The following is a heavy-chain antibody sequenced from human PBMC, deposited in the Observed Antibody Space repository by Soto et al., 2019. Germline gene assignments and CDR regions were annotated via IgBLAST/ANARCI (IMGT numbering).Heavy chain of an antibody. J-gene: IGHJ6*02. D-gene: IGHD6-6*01. Sequence: ASVKVSCKASGYTFTSYGISWVRQAPGQGLEWMGWISAYNGNTNYAQKLQGRVTMTTDTSTSTAYMELRSLRSDDTAVYYCAREAARPYYYGMDVWGQGTKVTVSS. CDR2: ISAYNGNT. CDR3: AREAARPYYYGMDV. V-gene: IGHV1-18*01. CDR1: GYTFTSYG.